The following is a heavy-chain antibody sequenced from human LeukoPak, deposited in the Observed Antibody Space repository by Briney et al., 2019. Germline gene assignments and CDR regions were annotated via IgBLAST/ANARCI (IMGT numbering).Heavy chain of an antibody. Sequence: PSETLSLTCTVSGGSISSSGYYWGWIRQPPGKGLEWIASIYYSGSTYYNPSLKSRVTISVDTSKNQFSLKLSSVTAADTAVYYCGGGDYPRPFDIWGQGTMVTVSS. J-gene: IGHJ3*02. D-gene: IGHD4-17*01. CDR1: GGSISSSGYY. CDR3: GGGDYPRPFDI. CDR2: IYYSGST. V-gene: IGHV4-39*01.